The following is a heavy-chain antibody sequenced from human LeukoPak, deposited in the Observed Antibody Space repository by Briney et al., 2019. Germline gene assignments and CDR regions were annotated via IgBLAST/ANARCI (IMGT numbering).Heavy chain of an antibody. Sequence: VASVKVSCKASGYTFTSYYMHWVRPAPGQGLEWMGIINPSGGSTSYAQKFQGRVTMTRDTSTSTVYMELSSLRSEDTAVYYCARGIGGATMAFFWFDPWGQGTLVTVSS. D-gene: IGHD1-26*01. CDR1: GYTFTSYY. V-gene: IGHV1-46*01. CDR3: ARGIGGATMAFFWFDP. CDR2: INPSGGST. J-gene: IGHJ5*02.